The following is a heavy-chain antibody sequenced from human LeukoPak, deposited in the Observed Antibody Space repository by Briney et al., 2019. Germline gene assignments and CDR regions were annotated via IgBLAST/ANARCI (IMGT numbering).Heavy chain of an antibody. CDR1: GGSISSHY. J-gene: IGHJ4*02. CDR2: IYYSGST. CDR3: ARHSSSWAIFDY. V-gene: IGHV4-59*08. Sequence: SETLSLTCTVSGGSISSHYWSWIRQPPGKGLEWIGYIYYSGSTNYNPSLKSRVTISVDTSKNQFSLNLSSVTAADTAVYYCARHSSSWAIFDYWDQGTLVTVSS. D-gene: IGHD6-13*01.